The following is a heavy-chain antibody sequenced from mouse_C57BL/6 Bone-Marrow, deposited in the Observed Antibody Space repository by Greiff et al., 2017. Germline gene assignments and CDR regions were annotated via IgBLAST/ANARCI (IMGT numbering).Heavy chain of an antibody. J-gene: IGHJ2*01. CDR2: IDPSSGGT. CDR1: GYTFTSYW. Sequence: VQLQQSGPELVKPGASVKIPCKASGYTFTSYWMHWVKQRPGRGLEWIGRIDPSSGGTKYNEKFKSKATLTVDKPSSTAYMQLSSLTSEDSAVYYCAAFYYEGYWGQGTTLTVSS. D-gene: IGHD2-4*01. V-gene: IGHV1-72*01. CDR3: AAFYYEGY.